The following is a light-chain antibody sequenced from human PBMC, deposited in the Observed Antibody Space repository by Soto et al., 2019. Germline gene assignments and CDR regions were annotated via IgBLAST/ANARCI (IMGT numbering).Light chain of an antibody. CDR1: QSVLYSSNNKNY. CDR2: WAS. J-gene: IGKJ4*01. Sequence: DIVMTKSPGSLAVSLGEWATINCKSSQSVLYSSNNKNYLAWYQQKPGQPPKLLIYWASTRESGVPDRFSGSGSGTDFTLTISSLQAEDVAVYYCQQYYSTPLTFGGGTKVEIK. V-gene: IGKV4-1*01. CDR3: QQYYSTPLT.